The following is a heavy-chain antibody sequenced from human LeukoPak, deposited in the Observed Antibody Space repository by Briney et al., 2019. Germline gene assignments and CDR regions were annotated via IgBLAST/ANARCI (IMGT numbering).Heavy chain of an antibody. J-gene: IGHJ4*02. V-gene: IGHV3-7*01. CDR2: IAQDGDEK. CDR3: ARHVRGTSKYDTFDY. Sequence: GGSLRLSCAASGFSFTSYWMTWVRKAPGKGPEWVASIAQDGDEKSYVDSVKGRFTISRDNVKNSLSLQMSSLRAEDTAIYFCARHVRGTSKYDTFDYWGQGTLVTVSS. D-gene: IGHD2-2*01. CDR1: GFSFTSYW.